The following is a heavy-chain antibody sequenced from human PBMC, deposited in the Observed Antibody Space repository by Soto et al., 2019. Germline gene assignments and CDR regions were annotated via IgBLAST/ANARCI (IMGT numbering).Heavy chain of an antibody. CDR3: ARIYGGNSGMDV. Sequence: EVQLVQSGAEVKKPGESLRISCKGSGYSFTSYWVTWVRQMPGKGLEWMGRIDPSDSYTNYNPPFQGHVTISVDKSISTAYLQWSSLKVSDNAMDYCARIYGGNSGMDVWGKGTTVTVSS. J-gene: IGHJ6*04. CDR2: IDPSDSYT. V-gene: IGHV5-10-1*01. D-gene: IGHD4-17*01. CDR1: GYSFTSYW.